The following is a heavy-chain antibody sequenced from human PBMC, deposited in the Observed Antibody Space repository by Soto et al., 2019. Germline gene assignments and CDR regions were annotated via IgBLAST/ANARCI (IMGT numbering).Heavy chain of an antibody. CDR2: IYHGGTT. CDR3: ERVYVMVVAGRTFDY. CDR1: GYSISHPSY. Sequence: SETLSLTCTVSGYSISHPSYWAWLRQAPGKGPEWIASIYHGGTTFYNPSLKSRISISVDTSNNQFSLKLRSVTAADTAVYYCERVYVMVVAGRTFDYWGERSLVTVSS. V-gene: IGHV4-38-2*02. J-gene: IGHJ4*02. D-gene: IGHD2-15*01.